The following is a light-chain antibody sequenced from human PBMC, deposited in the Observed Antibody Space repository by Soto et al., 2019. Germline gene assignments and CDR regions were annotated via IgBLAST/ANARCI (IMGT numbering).Light chain of an antibody. CDR3: QHHNNSPAMYT. V-gene: IGKV3-11*01. CDR1: QSISTC. Sequence: EIVMTQSPATLSLSPGDRATLSCRASQSISTCLAWYQQKPCQAPSLLIYDASNRATGIPARFSGSGSGTDFTLTISSLEPEDFAVYFCQHHNNSPAMYTFGQGTKVEIK. J-gene: IGKJ1*01. CDR2: DAS.